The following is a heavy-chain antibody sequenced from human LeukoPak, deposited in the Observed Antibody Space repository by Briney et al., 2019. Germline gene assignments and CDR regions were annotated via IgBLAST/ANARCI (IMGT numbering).Heavy chain of an antibody. V-gene: IGHV1-46*01. J-gene: IGHJ3*02. CDR3: ARARRDGYNGDAFDI. D-gene: IGHD5-24*01. Sequence: ASVKVSCKASGYTFTSYYTHWVRQAPGQGLEWMGIINPSGGSTSYAQKFQGRVTMTRDTSTSTVYMELSSLRSEDAAVYYCARARRDGYNGDAFDIWGQGTMVTVSS. CDR1: GYTFTSYY. CDR2: INPSGGST.